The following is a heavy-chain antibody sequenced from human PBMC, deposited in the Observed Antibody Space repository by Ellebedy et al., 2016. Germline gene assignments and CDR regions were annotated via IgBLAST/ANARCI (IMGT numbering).Heavy chain of an antibody. Sequence: GESLKISXTVSGFIFVDYAMSWFRQAPGKGLEWVGFIRSKAFGGTAEYAASVKGRFTISRDDSKTIAYLQMNSLRSEDTAVYHCTRFDYGSGKYLNFFDYWGQGTLVTVSS. CDR1: GFIFVDYA. CDR2: IRSKAFGGTA. CDR3: TRFDYGSGKYLNFFDY. D-gene: IGHD3-10*01. J-gene: IGHJ4*02. V-gene: IGHV3-49*03.